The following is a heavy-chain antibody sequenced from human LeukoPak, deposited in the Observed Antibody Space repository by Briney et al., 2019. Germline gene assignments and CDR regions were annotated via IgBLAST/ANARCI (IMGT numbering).Heavy chain of an antibody. CDR2: FDPEDGET. Sequence: GASVKVSCKVSGYTLTELSMHWVRQAPGKGLEWMGGFDPEDGETIYAQKFQGRVTMTEDTSTDTAYLELSSLRAEDTAVYYCARDHASGYSPGLAIDYWGQGTLVTVSS. CDR1: GYTLTELS. D-gene: IGHD5-18*01. J-gene: IGHJ4*02. CDR3: ARDHASGYSPGLAIDY. V-gene: IGHV1-24*01.